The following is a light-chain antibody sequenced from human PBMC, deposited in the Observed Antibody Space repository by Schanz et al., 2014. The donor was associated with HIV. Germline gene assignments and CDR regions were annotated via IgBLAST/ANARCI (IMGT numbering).Light chain of an antibody. V-gene: IGKV3-20*01. CDR3: QQYGSSPWT. Sequence: PGERATLSCRASQSVSGYLNWYQQKPGQAPRLVIFGASNRATGIPGRVSGSDSETDFTLTISRVEPEDYAVYYCQQYGSSPWTFGQGTRVDVK. CDR2: GAS. CDR1: QSVSGY. J-gene: IGKJ1*01.